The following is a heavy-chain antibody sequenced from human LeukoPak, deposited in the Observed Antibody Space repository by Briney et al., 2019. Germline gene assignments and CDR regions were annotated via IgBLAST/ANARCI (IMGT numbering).Heavy chain of an antibody. J-gene: IGHJ4*02. CDR2: IRSKAYGGTT. Sequence: PWGFLRLSCTTSGFTFGDYAMSWGRQAPGKGLEWVGFIRSKAYGGTTEYAASVKGRFTISRDDSKSIAYLQMNSLKTEDTAVYYCTTRDYWGQGTLVSVSS. CDR1: GFTFGDYA. V-gene: IGHV3-49*04. CDR3: TTRDY.